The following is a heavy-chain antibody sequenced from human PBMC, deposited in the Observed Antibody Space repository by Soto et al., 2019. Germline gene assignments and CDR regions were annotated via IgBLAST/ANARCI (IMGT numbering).Heavy chain of an antibody. CDR3: AIDGALGEYYYHYGMDV. D-gene: IGHD3-16*01. J-gene: IGHJ6*02. CDR2: ISAYNGNT. CDR1: GYTFTNYG. V-gene: IGHV1-18*01. Sequence: QVQLVQSGAEVKKPGASVKVSCKASGYTFTNYGISWVRQAPGQGLEWMGWISAYNGNTNYAQNLQGRDTMTTDTSTSTAYMELRSLRSDDTAVYYCAIDGALGEYYYHYGMDVWGQGTTVTVSS.